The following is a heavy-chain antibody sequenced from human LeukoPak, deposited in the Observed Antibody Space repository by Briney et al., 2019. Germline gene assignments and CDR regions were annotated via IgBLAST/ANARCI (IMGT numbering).Heavy chain of an antibody. Sequence: SETLSLTCTVSDDSISSYYWSWIRQPPGKGLEWIGYIYYSGSTNYNPSLKSRVTISVDTSKNQFSLKLSSVTAADTAVYYCARLNGYSYGLFYWGQGTLVTVSS. D-gene: IGHD5-18*01. J-gene: IGHJ4*02. CDR1: DDSISSYY. CDR3: ARLNGYSYGLFY. CDR2: IYYSGST. V-gene: IGHV4-59*01.